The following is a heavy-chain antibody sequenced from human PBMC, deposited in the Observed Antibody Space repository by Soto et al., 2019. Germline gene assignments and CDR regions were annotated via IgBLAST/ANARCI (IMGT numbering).Heavy chain of an antibody. V-gene: IGHV3-15*07. CDR2: IKSKTDGGTT. CDR3: PVTYYNISAGDY. D-gene: IGHD3-9*01. Sequence: PGGSLRLSCAASGFTFSNAWMNWVRQAPGKGLEWVGRIKSKTDGGTTDYAAPVKGRFTISRDDSKNTLYLQMNSLKTEDTAVYYYPVTYYNISAGDYWGQGPLVPVSS. CDR1: GFTFSNAW. J-gene: IGHJ4*02.